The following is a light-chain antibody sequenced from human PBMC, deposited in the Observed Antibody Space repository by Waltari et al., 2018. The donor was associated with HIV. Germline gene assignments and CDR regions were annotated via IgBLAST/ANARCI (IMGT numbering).Light chain of an antibody. V-gene: IGKV3-15*01. Sequence: ELVMPQSPDSLSVSPGDRATLSCRASQSVGGNLAWYQVRPGQTPSLLIYGATSRTTGFPARFSGRGSGTEFTLTISGLQSEDFAIYYCQQYNELPQTFGQGTRV. CDR2: GAT. CDR1: QSVGGN. CDR3: QQYNELPQT. J-gene: IGKJ1*01.